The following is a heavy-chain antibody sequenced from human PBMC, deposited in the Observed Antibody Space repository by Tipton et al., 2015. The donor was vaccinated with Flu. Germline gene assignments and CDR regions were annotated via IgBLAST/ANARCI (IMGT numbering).Heavy chain of an antibody. CDR3: ARDLYYGSGRQGVYYYYYMDV. V-gene: IGHV1-2*02. J-gene: IGHJ6*03. CDR1: GYTFTSYG. D-gene: IGHD3-10*01. CDR2: INPNSGGT. Sequence: QLVQSGAEVKKPGASVKVSCKASGYTFTSYGISWVRQAPGQGLEWMGWINPNSGGTNYAQKFQGRVTMTRDTSISTAYMELSRLRSDDAAVYYCARDLYYGSGRQGVYYYYYMDVWGKGTTVTVS.